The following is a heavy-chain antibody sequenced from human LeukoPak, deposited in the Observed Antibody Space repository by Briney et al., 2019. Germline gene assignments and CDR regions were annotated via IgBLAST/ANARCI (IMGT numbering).Heavy chain of an antibody. D-gene: IGHD4-23*01. CDR2: IYATGIT. CDR3: ARELGSDYGGYSP. Sequence: SQTLSLTCSVSGGSMRSDSSFWSWIRQPAGKGLEWIGRIYATGITNYNPSLERRVTISVDTSKNQFSLELTSVTAADTAVYYCARELGSDYGGYSPWGQGTLVTVSS. J-gene: IGHJ5*02. V-gene: IGHV4-61*02. CDR1: GGSMRSDSSF.